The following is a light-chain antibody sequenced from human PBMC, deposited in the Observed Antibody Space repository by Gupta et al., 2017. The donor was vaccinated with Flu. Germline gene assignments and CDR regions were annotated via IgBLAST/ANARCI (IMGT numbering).Light chain of an antibody. CDR3: AAWDDSLHGVV. J-gene: IGLJ2*01. Sequence: TQPPSASGTPGQRVTISCSGSRSNIGSNTANWYQQLPGTAPHLLIYNDDQRPPGVPDRVSGSKSGTSASLAISGLQSEDEADYYCAAWDDSLHGVVFGGGTKLTV. CDR2: NDD. V-gene: IGLV1-44*01. CDR1: RSNIGSNT.